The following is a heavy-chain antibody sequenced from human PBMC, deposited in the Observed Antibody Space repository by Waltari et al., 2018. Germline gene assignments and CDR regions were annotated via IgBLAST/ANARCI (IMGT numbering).Heavy chain of an antibody. Sequence: QVQLVQSGAEVKKPGASVKVSCKASGYTFTSYYMHWVRQAPGQGLEWIVIINPIGGSTSYAQKFQGRVTMTRDTSTSTVYMELSSLRSEDTAVYYCARADFWSGLSNWFDPWGQGTLVTVSS. V-gene: IGHV1-46*03. J-gene: IGHJ5*02. CDR2: INPIGGST. D-gene: IGHD3-3*01. CDR3: ARADFWSGLSNWFDP. CDR1: GYTFTSYY.